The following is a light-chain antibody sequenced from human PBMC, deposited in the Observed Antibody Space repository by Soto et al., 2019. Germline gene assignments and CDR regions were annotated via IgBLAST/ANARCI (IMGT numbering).Light chain of an antibody. CDR2: GAS. CDR3: QKYNSAPWT. V-gene: IGKV1-27*01. Sequence: DIQMTQSPSSLSASVGDRVTITCRASQDISNFLAWYQQKPGKVPKLLIYGASTLQSGVPSRFSGSQSGTDFTLTISSLQPEDVATYYRQKYNSAPWTFGQGTKVEIK. CDR1: QDISNF. J-gene: IGKJ1*01.